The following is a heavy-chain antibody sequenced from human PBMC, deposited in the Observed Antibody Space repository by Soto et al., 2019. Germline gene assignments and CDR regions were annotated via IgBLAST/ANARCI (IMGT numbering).Heavy chain of an antibody. Sequence: QVQLVESGGGAVQPGRSLRLSCAASGFTFSSYAMHWVRQAPGKGLEWVAMISYDESNKFYVDSVKGRFTISRDNSKNTLYLQMNILRAADTAVYYCARGEVAVAPATILSFDYWGQGTLVTVSS. D-gene: IGHD2-2*01. J-gene: IGHJ4*02. CDR1: GFTFSSYA. CDR3: ARGEVAVAPATILSFDY. V-gene: IGHV3-30-3*01. CDR2: ISYDESNK.